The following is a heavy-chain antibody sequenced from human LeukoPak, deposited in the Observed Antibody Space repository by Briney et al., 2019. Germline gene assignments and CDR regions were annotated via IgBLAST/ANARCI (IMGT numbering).Heavy chain of an antibody. CDR3: ARASAATLCRVGDK. CDR2: INQDGRVK. CDR1: GFTFSNYW. Sequence: GGSLRLSCAASGFTFSNYWLTWVRQAPGKGLEYLANINQDGRVKYYVDSVKGRFTISRDNAKNSLSLKMTSLRVEDTAVYYCARASAATLCRVGDKWGQGTLVTVSS. J-gene: IGHJ4*02. D-gene: IGHD6-25*01. V-gene: IGHV3-7*04.